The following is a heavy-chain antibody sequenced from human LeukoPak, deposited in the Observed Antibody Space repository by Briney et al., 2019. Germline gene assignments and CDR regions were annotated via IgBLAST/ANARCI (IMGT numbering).Heavy chain of an antibody. D-gene: IGHD1-26*01. Sequence: KPSETLSLTCTVSGGSISSYYWSWIRQPPGKGLEWIGYIYYSGSTNCNPSLKSRVTISVDTSKNQFSLKLTSLTAADTAVYYCARLVGAHFDYWGQGTLVTVSS. CDR2: IYYSGST. J-gene: IGHJ4*02. CDR3: ARLVGAHFDY. V-gene: IGHV4-59*01. CDR1: GGSISSYY.